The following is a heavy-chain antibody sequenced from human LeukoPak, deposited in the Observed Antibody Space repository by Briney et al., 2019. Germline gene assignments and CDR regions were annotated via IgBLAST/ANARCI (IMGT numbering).Heavy chain of an antibody. J-gene: IGHJ4*02. Sequence: GGSLRLSCAASGFTFSSYDMSWVRQAPGKGLEWVSSITDNGVSTYYADSAKGRFTISRDNSKNMLYPQMDSLRAEDTALYYCAKDLRVHWGQGTLVTVSS. CDR1: GFTFSSYD. CDR2: ITDNGVST. CDR3: AKDLRVH. D-gene: IGHD3-10*01. V-gene: IGHV3-23*01.